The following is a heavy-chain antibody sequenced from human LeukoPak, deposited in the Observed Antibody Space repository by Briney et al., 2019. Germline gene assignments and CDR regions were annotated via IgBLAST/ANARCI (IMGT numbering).Heavy chain of an antibody. CDR1: GFTFSSYA. Sequence: GGSLRLSCAASGFTFSSYAMHWVRQAPGKGLEWVAVISYDGSNKYYADSVKGRFTISRDNSKNTLYLQMNSLRADDTAVYYCARVARLLWFGESLTASNWFDPWGQGTLVTVSS. V-gene: IGHV3-30-3*01. J-gene: IGHJ5*02. CDR2: ISYDGSNK. D-gene: IGHD3-10*01. CDR3: ARVARLLWFGESLTASNWFDP.